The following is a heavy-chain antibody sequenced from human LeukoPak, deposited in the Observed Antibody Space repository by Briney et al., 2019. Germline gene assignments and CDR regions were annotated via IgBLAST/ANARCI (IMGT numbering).Heavy chain of an antibody. D-gene: IGHD3-3*01. J-gene: IGHJ4*02. V-gene: IGHV4-59*01. CDR2: IYYSGST. CDR1: GGSISSYY. CDR3: ARGSSPNYGFWSGYYGFDC. Sequence: SETLSLTCTVSGGSISSYYWSWIRQPPGKGLEWIGYIYYSGSTNYNPSLKSRVTISVDTSMNQFSLKLSSVTAADTAVYFCARGSSPNYGFWSGYYGFDCWGQGTLVTVSS.